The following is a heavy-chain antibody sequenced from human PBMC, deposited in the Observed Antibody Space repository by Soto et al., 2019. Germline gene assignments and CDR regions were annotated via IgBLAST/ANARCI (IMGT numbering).Heavy chain of an antibody. CDR2: INHSGST. D-gene: IGHD6-19*01. Sequence: SETLFLTCAVYGGSFSGYYWSWIRQPPGKGLEWIGEINHSGSTNYNPSLKSRVTISVDTSKNQFSLKLSSVTAADTAVYYCARSISVARYRRDAFDIWGQGTMVTVSS. CDR1: GGSFSGYY. V-gene: IGHV4-34*01. CDR3: ARSISVARYRRDAFDI. J-gene: IGHJ3*02.